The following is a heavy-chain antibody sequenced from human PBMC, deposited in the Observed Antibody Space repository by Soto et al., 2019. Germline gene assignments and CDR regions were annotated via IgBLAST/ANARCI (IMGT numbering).Heavy chain of an antibody. D-gene: IGHD3-22*01. CDR3: ARHDTYYDSSGYSYYFDY. Sequence: SETLSLTCTVSGGSISSSSYYWGWIRQPPGKGLEWIGSIYYSGSTYYNPSLKSRVTISVDTSKNQFPLKLSSVTAADTAVYYCARHDTYYDSSGYSYYFDYWGQGTLVTVSS. J-gene: IGHJ4*02. CDR1: GGSISSSSYY. V-gene: IGHV4-39*01. CDR2: IYYSGST.